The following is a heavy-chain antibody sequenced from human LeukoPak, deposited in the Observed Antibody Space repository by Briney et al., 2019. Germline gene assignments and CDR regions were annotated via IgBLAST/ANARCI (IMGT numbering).Heavy chain of an antibody. CDR2: INHSGST. CDR3: ARGRGFWSGYWWFDP. D-gene: IGHD3-3*01. V-gene: IGHV4-34*01. CDR1: GGSFSGYY. J-gene: IGHJ5*02. Sequence: SETLSLTWAVYGGSFSGYYWSWIRQPPGKGLEWIGEINHSGSTNYNPSLKSRVTISVDTSKNQFSLKLSSVTAADTAVYYCARGRGFWSGYWWFDPWGQGTLVTVSS.